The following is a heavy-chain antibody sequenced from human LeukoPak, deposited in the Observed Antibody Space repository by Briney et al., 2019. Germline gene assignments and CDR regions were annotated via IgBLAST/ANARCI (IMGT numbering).Heavy chain of an antibody. CDR1: GDSVSSISTA. J-gene: IGHJ3*02. CDR3: AREGFDAFDI. CDR2: TYYRSNWYN. V-gene: IGHV6-1*01. Sequence: SQTLSLTCGIPGDSVSSISTAWNWIRQSPSRGLEWLGRTYYRSNWYNDYAISVKSRITINPDTSKNQFSLQLNSVTPGDTAVYYCAREGFDAFDIWGQGTMVTVSS.